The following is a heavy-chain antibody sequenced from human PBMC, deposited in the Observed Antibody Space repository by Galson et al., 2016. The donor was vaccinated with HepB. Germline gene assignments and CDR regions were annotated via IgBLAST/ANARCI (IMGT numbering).Heavy chain of an antibody. J-gene: IGHJ2*01. CDR2: ISSSSSSI. Sequence: SLRLSCAVSGFTFSSYRMNWVRQAPGKGLEWVSYISSSSSSIYYADSVKGRFTISRDNAKNSLYLQMNSLRDEDTAVYYCAREGPPDIDWELLGFAYWYFDLWGRGTLVTVSS. CDR1: GFTFSSYR. V-gene: IGHV3-48*02. D-gene: IGHD1-26*01. CDR3: AREGPPDIDWELLGFAYWYFDL.